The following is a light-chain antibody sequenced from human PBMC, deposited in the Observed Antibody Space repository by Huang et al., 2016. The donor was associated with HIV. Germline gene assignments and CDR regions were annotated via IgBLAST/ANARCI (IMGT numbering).Light chain of an antibody. J-gene: IGKJ1*01. Sequence: DIVMPQSPDPLAVSLGEWASINCKSSQSVLYSSNNNNLLAWYRQKPGQPTELLIYGASTREAGVPDRVSGSESGKKFTLTIRSLQAEDVAVYYCQQYYDTPATFGQGTKVEIK. CDR1: QSVLYSSNNNNL. CDR3: QQYYDTPAT. CDR2: GAS. V-gene: IGKV4-1*01.